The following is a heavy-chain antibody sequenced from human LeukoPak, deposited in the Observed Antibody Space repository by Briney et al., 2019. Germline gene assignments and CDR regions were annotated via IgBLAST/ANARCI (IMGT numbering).Heavy chain of an antibody. CDR2: ISAYNGNT. J-gene: IGHJ6*03. V-gene: IGHV1-18*01. D-gene: IGHD5-18*01. CDR3: ARQYSYAPYYYSYYMDV. CDR1: GYTFTSYG. Sequence: GASVKVSCKASGYTFTSYGISWVRQAPGQGLEWMGWISAYNGNTNYAQKLQGRVTMTTDTSTSTAYMELRSLRSDDTAVYYCARQYSYAPYYYSYYMDVWGKGTTVTVSS.